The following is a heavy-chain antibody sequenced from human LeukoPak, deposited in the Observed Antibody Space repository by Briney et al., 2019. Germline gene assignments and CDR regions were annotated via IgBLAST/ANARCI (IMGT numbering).Heavy chain of an antibody. J-gene: IGHJ3*02. V-gene: IGHV4-38-2*01. CDR2: IYHSGST. CDR1: GYSISSGYY. Sequence: SETLSLTCAVSGYSISSGYYWGWIRLPPGKGLEWIGSIYHSGSTYYNPSLKSRVTISVDTSKNQFSLKLSSVTAADTAVYYCARPYYDFWSACAFDIWGQGTMVTVSS. CDR3: ARPYYDFWSACAFDI. D-gene: IGHD3-3*01.